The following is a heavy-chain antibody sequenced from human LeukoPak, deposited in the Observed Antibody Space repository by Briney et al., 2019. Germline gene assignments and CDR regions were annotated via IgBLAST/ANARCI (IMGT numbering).Heavy chain of an antibody. CDR3: ARGGYYYETSASDY. CDR1: GFTFSGYR. CDR2: INSDGSST. Sequence: QPGGSLRLSCAASGFTFSGYRMYWVRQAPGKGLVWVSRINSDGSSTTYADSVKGRFTISRVNAKNTLYLQMNSLRVEDTAVYYCARGGYYYETSASDYWGQGTLVTVSS. V-gene: IGHV3-74*01. J-gene: IGHJ4*02. D-gene: IGHD3-22*01.